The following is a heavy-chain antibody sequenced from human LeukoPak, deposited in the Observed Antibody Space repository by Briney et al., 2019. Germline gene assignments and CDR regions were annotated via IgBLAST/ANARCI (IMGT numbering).Heavy chain of an antibody. CDR3: ASVPSGYYDILTGYPYWYFDL. D-gene: IGHD3-9*01. Sequence: SETLSLTCTVSGGSISSYYWSWIRQPPGKGLEWIGYIYYSGSTNYNPSLKSRVTISVDTSKNQFSLKLSSVTAADTAVYYCASVPSGYYDILTGYPYWYFDLWGRGTLVTVSS. V-gene: IGHV4-59*01. J-gene: IGHJ2*01. CDR1: GGSISSYY. CDR2: IYYSGST.